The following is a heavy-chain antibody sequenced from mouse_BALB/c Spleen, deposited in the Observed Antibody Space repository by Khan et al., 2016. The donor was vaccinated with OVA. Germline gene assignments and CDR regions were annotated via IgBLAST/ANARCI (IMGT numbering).Heavy chain of an antibody. J-gene: IGHJ3*01. CDR1: GFNIKDTY. CDR2: IDPANGYT. V-gene: IGHV14-3*02. Sequence: VQLKQSGAELVKPGASVKLSCTASGFNIKDTYMHWVKQRPEQGLEWIGRIDPANGYTKYDPKFQGKATITADTSSNTAYLQLSSLTSEDTAVDYCASPNWFAYWGQGTLVTVSA. CDR3: ASPNWFAY.